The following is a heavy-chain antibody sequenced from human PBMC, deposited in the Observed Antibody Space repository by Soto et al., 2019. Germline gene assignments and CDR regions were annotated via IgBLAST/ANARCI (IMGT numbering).Heavy chain of an antibody. CDR3: ARPSSHYLAY. CDR2: SNPGDSET. CDR1: GYSFINYC. Sequence: GESLKISCQTSGYSFINYCIGWVRQMPGKGLEWIAISNPGDSETRYSPSFQGQVTISADKYISTVYLQWNSLKALDSAMYCCARPSSHYLAYWGQGTLVTVSS. D-gene: IGHD1-1*01. J-gene: IGHJ4*02. V-gene: IGHV5-51*01.